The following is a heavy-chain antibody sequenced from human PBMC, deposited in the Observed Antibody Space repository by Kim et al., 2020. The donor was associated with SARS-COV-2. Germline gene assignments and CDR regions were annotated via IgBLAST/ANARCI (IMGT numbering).Heavy chain of an antibody. CDR3: AKLKTGGVSAAAGSWYCDL. J-gene: IGHJ2*01. V-gene: IGHV3-23*01. CDR2: ISGSGGST. Sequence: GGSLRLSCAASGFTFSSYAMSWVRQAPGKGLEWVSAISGSGGSTYYADSVKGRFTISRDNSKNTLHLQMNSLRAEDTAVYYCAKLKTGGVSAAAGSWYCDLWGRGTLVTVSS. D-gene: IGHD6-13*01. CDR1: GFTFSSYA.